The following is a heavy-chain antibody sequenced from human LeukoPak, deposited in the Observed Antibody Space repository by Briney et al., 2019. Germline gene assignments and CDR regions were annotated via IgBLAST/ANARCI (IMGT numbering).Heavy chain of an antibody. CDR2: MNPNSGNT. D-gene: IGHD6-13*01. J-gene: IGHJ5*02. CDR1: GHTFTSYD. Sequence: ASVKVSCKASGHTFTSYDINWVRQATGQGLEWMGWMNPNSGNTGYAQKFQGRVTMTRNTSISTAYMELSSLRSEDTAVYYCARSIGYSSSWYVWYNWFDPWGQGTLVTVSS. V-gene: IGHV1-8*01. CDR3: ARSIGYSSSWYVWYNWFDP.